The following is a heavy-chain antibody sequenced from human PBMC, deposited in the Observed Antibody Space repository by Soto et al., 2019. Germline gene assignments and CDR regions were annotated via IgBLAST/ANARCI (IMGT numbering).Heavy chain of an antibody. V-gene: IGHV3-30-3*01. Sequence: QVQLVESGGGVVQPGRSLRLSCAASGFTFSSYAMHWVRQAPGKGLEWVAVISYDGSNKYYADSVKGRFTISRDNSKNTLYLQMISLRAEDTAVYYCARAEMAAISLLDYWGRGTLVTVSS. CDR1: GFTFSSYA. J-gene: IGHJ4*02. CDR2: ISYDGSNK. CDR3: ARAEMAAISLLDY. D-gene: IGHD1-26*01.